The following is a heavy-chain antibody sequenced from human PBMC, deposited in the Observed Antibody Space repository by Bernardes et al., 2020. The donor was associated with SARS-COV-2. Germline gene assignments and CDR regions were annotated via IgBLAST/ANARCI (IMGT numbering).Heavy chain of an antibody. CDR3: ATDLGFYHSSGFHH. J-gene: IGHJ1*01. Sequence: GGSLRLSCAASGLNFNDAWMSWVRQAPGKGLEWIGRIKNNADGGTTDYAAPVKGRFSISRDDSKTTLYLQMNSLKIEDTAVYYCATDLGFYHSSGFHHWGQGTLVTVSS. D-gene: IGHD2-15*01. CDR1: GLNFNDAW. V-gene: IGHV3-15*01. CDR2: IKNNADGGTT.